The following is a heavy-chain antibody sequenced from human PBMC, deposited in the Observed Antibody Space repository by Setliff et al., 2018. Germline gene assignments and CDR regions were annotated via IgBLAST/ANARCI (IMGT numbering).Heavy chain of an antibody. Sequence: SETLSLTCTVSGGSISSTSYYWGWIRQPPGKGLEWIGTIYYSGSAYYNPSLKSRVTISIDTSKNQFSLNLSSVTAADMAVYYCAREQWLDPPGYYYMDVWAKGTTVTVSS. J-gene: IGHJ6*03. CDR1: GGSISSTSYY. CDR2: IYYSGSA. CDR3: AREQWLDPPGYYYMDV. D-gene: IGHD6-19*01. V-gene: IGHV4-39*07.